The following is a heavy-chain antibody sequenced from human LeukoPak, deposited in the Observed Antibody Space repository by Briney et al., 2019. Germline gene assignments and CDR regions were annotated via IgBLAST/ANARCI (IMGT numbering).Heavy chain of an antibody. CDR1: GYSFTSYW. CDR3: ARGGLAAATQGGLDY. Sequence: GESLKISCKGSGYSFTSYWIGWVRQMPGKGLEWMGIIYPGDSDTRYSPSFQGQVTISADKSISTAYLQWSSLKASDTAMYYCARGGLAAATQGGLDYWGQGTLVTVSS. V-gene: IGHV5-51*01. CDR2: IYPGDSDT. D-gene: IGHD6-13*01. J-gene: IGHJ4*02.